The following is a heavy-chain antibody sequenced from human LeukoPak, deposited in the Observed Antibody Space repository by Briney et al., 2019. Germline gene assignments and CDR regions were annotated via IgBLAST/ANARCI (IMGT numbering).Heavy chain of an antibody. J-gene: IGHJ3*02. CDR3: AREKDHAFDI. CDR1: GGSISSYY. Sequence: PSETLSRTCTVSGGSISSYYWSWIRQPPGKGLEWIGYIYYSGSTNYNPSLKSRVTISVDTSKNQFSLKLSSVTAADTAVYYCAREKDHAFDIWGQGTMVTVSS. V-gene: IGHV4-59*01. CDR2: IYYSGST.